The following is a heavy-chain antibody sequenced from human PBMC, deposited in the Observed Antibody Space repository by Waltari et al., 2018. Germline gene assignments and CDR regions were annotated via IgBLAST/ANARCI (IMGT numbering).Heavy chain of an antibody. Sequence: QVQLQESGPGLVKPSETLSLTCAVSGYSISSGYYWGWIRQPPGKGLEWIGSIYHSGGTYYNPSLKSRVTISVDTSKNQFSLKLSSVTAADTAVYYCARQAGRNGDSYFDYWGQGTLVTVSS. D-gene: IGHD4-17*01. V-gene: IGHV4-38-2*01. CDR1: GYSISSGYY. J-gene: IGHJ4*02. CDR2: IYHSGGT. CDR3: ARQAGRNGDSYFDY.